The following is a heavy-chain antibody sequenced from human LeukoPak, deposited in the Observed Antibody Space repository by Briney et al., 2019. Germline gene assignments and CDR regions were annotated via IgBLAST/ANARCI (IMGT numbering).Heavy chain of an antibody. CDR1: GFTFDDYA. D-gene: IGHD1-26*01. J-gene: IGHJ4*02. CDR2: ISWNSGSI. CDR3: AKHPSGSYFNFDY. Sequence: GGSLRLSCAASGFTFDDYAMHWVRQAPGKGLEWVSGISWNSGSIGYADSVKGRFTISRDNAKNSLYLQMNSLRAEDTAVYYCAKHPSGSYFNFDYWGQGTLVTVSS. V-gene: IGHV3-9*01.